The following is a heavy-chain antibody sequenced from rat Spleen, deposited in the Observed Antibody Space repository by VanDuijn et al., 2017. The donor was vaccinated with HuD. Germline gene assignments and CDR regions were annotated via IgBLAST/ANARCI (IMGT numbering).Heavy chain of an antibody. CDR1: GFTFSNYG. D-gene: IGHD1-12*02. Sequence: EVQLVESGGGLVQPGRSLKLSCAASGFTFSNYGMAWVRQTPTKGLEWVASISTGGGNTYYRDSVKGRFTISRENAKNTQYLKMDSLRSEDTATYYCARHSEYYDGTYYYDVMDAWGQGASVTVSS. CDR3: ARHSEYYDGTYYYDVMDA. CDR2: ISTGGGNT. J-gene: IGHJ4*01. V-gene: IGHV5S14*01.